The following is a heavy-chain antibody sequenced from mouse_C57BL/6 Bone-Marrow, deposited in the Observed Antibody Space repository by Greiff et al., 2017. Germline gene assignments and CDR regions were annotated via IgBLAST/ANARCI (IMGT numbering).Heavy chain of an antibody. Sequence: DVHLVESGGGLVKPGGSLKLSCAASGFTFSSYAMSWVRQTPEKRLEWVATISDGGSYTYYPDNVKGRFTISRDNAKNNLYLQMSHLKSEDTAMYYCARDRGQLRLNSFDYWGQGTTLTLSS. CDR3: ARDRGQLRLNSFDY. CDR1: GFTFSSYA. CDR2: ISDGGSYT. V-gene: IGHV5-4*01. D-gene: IGHD3-2*02. J-gene: IGHJ2*01.